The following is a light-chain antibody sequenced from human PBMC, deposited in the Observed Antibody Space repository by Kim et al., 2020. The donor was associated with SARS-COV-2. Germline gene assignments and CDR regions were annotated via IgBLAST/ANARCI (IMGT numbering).Light chain of an antibody. CDR3: EQYGSSVPMT. J-gene: IGKJ5*01. CDR2: GAS. Sequence: DIGLTQSPCTLSLSLGERATLSCRASQSVSSSYFAWYQQKPGQAPRFLIYGASIRATGIPDRCSGSRSGRDFTLTISRLEPEDFAVYYCEQYGSSVPMTFGQGTQLEIK. V-gene: IGKV3-20*01. CDR1: QSVSSSY.